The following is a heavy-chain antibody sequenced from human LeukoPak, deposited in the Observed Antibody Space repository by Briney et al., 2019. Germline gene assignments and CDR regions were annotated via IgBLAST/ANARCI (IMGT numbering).Heavy chain of an antibody. J-gene: IGHJ4*02. D-gene: IGHD2-15*01. V-gene: IGHV1-8*01. Sequence: ASVNVSCKASGYTFTSYDINWVRQATGQGLEWMGWMNPNSGNTGYAQKFKGRVTMTRNTSISTAYMELSSLRSEDTAVYYCARGPGWVAASNFDYWGQGTLVTVSS. CDR3: ARGPGWVAASNFDY. CDR1: GYTFTSYD. CDR2: MNPNSGNT.